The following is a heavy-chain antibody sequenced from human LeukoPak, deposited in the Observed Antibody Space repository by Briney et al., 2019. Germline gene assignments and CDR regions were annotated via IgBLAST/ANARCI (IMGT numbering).Heavy chain of an antibody. Sequence: GGSLRLSCAASGFTFSSYGMHWVRQAPGKGLEWVAVISYDGSNKYYADSVKGRFTISRDNSKNTLYLQMNSLRSDDTAVYYCARNRLYSSSWYDAFDIWGQGTMVTVSS. D-gene: IGHD6-13*01. CDR1: GFTFSSYG. CDR3: ARNRLYSSSWYDAFDI. V-gene: IGHV3-30*03. CDR2: ISYDGSNK. J-gene: IGHJ3*02.